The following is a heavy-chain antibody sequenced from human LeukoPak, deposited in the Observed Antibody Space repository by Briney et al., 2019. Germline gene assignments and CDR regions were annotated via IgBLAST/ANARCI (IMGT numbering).Heavy chain of an antibody. Sequence: GGSLRLSCAASGFTFDDYGMSWVRHAPGKGLEWVSGIDWNGASTGHADSVKGRFTISRDNAKNSLYLQMNSLRVEDTALYYCARGAGYSYGRLDNWGQGILVTVSS. CDR3: ARGAGYSYGRLDN. CDR1: GFTFDDYG. V-gene: IGHV3-20*04. D-gene: IGHD5-18*01. J-gene: IGHJ4*02. CDR2: IDWNGAST.